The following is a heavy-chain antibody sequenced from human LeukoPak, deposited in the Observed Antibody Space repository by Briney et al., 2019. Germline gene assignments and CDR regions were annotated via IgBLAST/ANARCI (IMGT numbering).Heavy chain of an antibody. V-gene: IGHV3-11*04. CDR3: ARGGVAAAHFDN. J-gene: IGHJ4*02. CDR2: ISSSGGAI. Sequence: PGGSLRLSCAASGFTFSDYYMSWIRQAPGRGLEWVSYISSSGGAIYYADSVKGRFTISRDNAKNSLYLQMNSLRVEDTAVYYCARGGVAAAHFDNWGQGTLVTVSS. D-gene: IGHD2-2*01. CDR1: GFTFSDYY.